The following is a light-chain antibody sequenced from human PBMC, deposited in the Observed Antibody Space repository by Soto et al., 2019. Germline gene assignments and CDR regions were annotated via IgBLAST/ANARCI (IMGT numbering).Light chain of an antibody. Sequence: DIQRTQSPNTLSASVGDRVTITCRASQSISSWLAWYQQKPGKAPKLLIYKASSLESGVPSRFSGSGSGTAFTLTISSLQPEDFATYYCQQSYIGRSFGQGTKVDIK. CDR1: QSISSW. CDR2: KAS. CDR3: QQSYIGRS. J-gene: IGKJ1*01. V-gene: IGKV1-5*03.